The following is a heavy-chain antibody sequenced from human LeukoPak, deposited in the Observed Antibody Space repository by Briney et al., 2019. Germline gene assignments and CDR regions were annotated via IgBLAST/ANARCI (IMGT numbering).Heavy chain of an antibody. CDR1: GGSISSYY. CDR2: IHYSGST. J-gene: IGHJ3*02. D-gene: IGHD1-26*01. Sequence: PSETLSLTCTVSGGSISSYYWSWIRQPPGKGLEWIGYIHYSGSTNYNPSLKSRVTISVDTSKNQFSLKLSSVTAADTAVYYCARAPSIGPRGAFDIWGQGTMVTVSS. V-gene: IGHV4-59*01. CDR3: ARAPSIGPRGAFDI.